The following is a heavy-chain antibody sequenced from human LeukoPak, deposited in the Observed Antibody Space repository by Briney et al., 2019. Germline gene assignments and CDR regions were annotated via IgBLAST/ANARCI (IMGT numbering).Heavy chain of an antibody. CDR3: TTVVTRFDP. D-gene: IGHD4-23*01. Sequence: GGSLRLSCAASGFTFTNAWMSWVRQAPGKGLEWVGRIKSKGDGETIDNAAPVKGRFTMSRDDSKATLYLQMNSLKTEDTAVYYCTTVVTRFDPWGQGTLVTVSS. CDR1: GFTFTNAW. J-gene: IGHJ5*02. V-gene: IGHV3-15*01. CDR2: IKSKGDGETI.